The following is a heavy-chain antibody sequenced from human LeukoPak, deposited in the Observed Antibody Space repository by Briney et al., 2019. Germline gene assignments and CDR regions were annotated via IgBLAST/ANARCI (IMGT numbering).Heavy chain of an antibody. D-gene: IGHD6-25*01. V-gene: IGHV4-34*01. Sequence: SETLSLTCAVYGGPFSGYHWSWIRQPPGKGLEWIGEINHSGSTNYNPSLKSRVTISVDTSKNQFSLKLSSVTAADTAVYYCARHGSRLPPDYWGQGTLVTVSS. J-gene: IGHJ4*02. CDR3: ARHGSRLPPDY. CDR1: GGPFSGYH. CDR2: INHSGST.